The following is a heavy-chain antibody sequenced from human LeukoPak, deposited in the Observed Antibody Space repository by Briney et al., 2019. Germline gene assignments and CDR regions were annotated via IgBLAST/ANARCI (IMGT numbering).Heavy chain of an antibody. D-gene: IGHD1-1*01. CDR1: GGSIGKTSYY. CDR2: IYYSGTT. CDR3: ARCKQLGRSFDS. J-gene: IGHJ4*02. Sequence: SETLSLTCTVSGGSIGKTSYYWGWIRQPPGKGLEWIGNIYYSGTTYYNPSLKSRVTISVDTSKNQFSLTLNSVTAADTAVYFCARCKQLGRSFDSWGLGSLVTVSS. V-gene: IGHV4-39*07.